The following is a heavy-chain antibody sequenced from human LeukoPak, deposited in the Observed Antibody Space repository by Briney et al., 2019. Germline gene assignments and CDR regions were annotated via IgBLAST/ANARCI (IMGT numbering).Heavy chain of an antibody. CDR3: AKTPSSGAGSACDS. V-gene: IGHV3-23*01. J-gene: IGHJ4*02. CDR1: GFAFRNYA. D-gene: IGHD3-10*01. Sequence: GGSLRLSCAASGFAFRNYAMNWVRQAPGKGLEWVSGISASGAATYYADSVKGRFTISRDSSKNTLYLHMNSLRAEDTALYYCAKTPSSGAGSACDSWGQGTLVTVSS. CDR2: ISASGAAT.